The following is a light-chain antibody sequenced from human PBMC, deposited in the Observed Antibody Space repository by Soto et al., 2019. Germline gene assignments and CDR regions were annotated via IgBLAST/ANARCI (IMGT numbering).Light chain of an antibody. J-gene: IGKJ1*01. Sequence: DNVMTQSPDTLSVSPGDRATLSCRASRIIGHNYLAWYQQKSCQPPRLLIYAKYTRANGIPDRFSGSGYVKNFHPPISRLEPEDYAVYYCQQFCISPWTVGQGTKVEIK. V-gene: IGKV3-20*01. CDR2: AKY. CDR1: RIIGHNY. CDR3: QQFCISPWT.